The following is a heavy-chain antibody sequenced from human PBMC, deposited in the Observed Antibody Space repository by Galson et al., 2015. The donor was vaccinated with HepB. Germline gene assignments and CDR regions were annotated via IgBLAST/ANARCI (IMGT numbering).Heavy chain of an antibody. Sequence: SVKVSCKASGYTFTNYAMNWMRQAPGQGLEWMGWINPNTGNPTYAQGFTGRFVFSLDTSVSTAYLQISSLKAEDSAVYYCARSLYFYDSSGYCHWGQGTLATVSS. CDR2: INPNTGNP. D-gene: IGHD3-22*01. V-gene: IGHV7-4-1*02. J-gene: IGHJ4*02. CDR3: ARSLYFYDSSGYCH. CDR1: GYTFTNYA.